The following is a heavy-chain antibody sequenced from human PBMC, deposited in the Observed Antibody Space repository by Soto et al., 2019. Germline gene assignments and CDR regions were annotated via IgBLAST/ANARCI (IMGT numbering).Heavy chain of an antibody. Sequence: ASVKVSCKASGYTFTSYAMHWVRQAPGQRLEWMGWINVGNGNTKYSQKFQGRVTITRDTSASTAYMELSSLRSEDTAVYYCARGSGWYFGWFDPWGQGTLVTVSS. V-gene: IGHV1-3*01. J-gene: IGHJ5*02. CDR3: ARGSGWYFGWFDP. CDR1: GYTFTSYA. CDR2: INVGNGNT. D-gene: IGHD6-19*01.